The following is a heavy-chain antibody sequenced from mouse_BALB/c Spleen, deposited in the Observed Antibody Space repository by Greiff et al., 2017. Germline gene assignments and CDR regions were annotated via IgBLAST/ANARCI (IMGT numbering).Heavy chain of an antibody. CDR3: ARGDGYYGGFAY. D-gene: IGHD2-3*01. Sequence: EVQLQQSGPELVKPGASVKMSCKASGYTFTDYYMTWVKQSHGKSLEWIGDINPNNGDTFYNQKFKGKATLTVDKSSSTAYMQLNSLTSEDSAVYYCARGDGYYGGFAYWGQGTLVTVSA. CDR1: GYTFTDYY. J-gene: IGHJ3*01. CDR2: INPNNGDT. V-gene: IGHV1-26*01.